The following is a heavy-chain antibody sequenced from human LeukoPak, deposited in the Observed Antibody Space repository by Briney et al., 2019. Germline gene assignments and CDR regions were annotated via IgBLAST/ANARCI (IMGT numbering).Heavy chain of an antibody. D-gene: IGHD6-19*01. J-gene: IGHJ3*01. CDR1: AFSFSSYG. V-gene: IGHV3-30*18. CDR3: AKLGYSSGWYDFQIDAFDF. CDR2: ISYDGSNK. Sequence: GGSLRLSCAASAFSFSSYGMHWVRQAPGKGLEWVAVISYDGSNKFYADSVKGRFTISRDNSKNTLYLQMNSLRAEDTAVYYFAKLGYSSGWYDFQIDAFDFWGQGTMVTVSS.